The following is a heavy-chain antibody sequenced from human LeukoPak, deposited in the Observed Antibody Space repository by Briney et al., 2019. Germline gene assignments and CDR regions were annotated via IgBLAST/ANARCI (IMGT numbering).Heavy chain of an antibody. CDR3: ASSAYGDYPDAFDI. CDR2: ISSSSSYI. D-gene: IGHD4-17*01. CDR1: GFTFSSYS. Sequence: GGSLRLSCAASGFTFSSYSMNWVRQAPGKGLEWVSSISSSSSYIYYADSVKGRFTISRDNAKNSLYLQMNSLRAEDTAVYYCASSAYGDYPDAFDIWGQGTMVTVSS. V-gene: IGHV3-21*01. J-gene: IGHJ3*02.